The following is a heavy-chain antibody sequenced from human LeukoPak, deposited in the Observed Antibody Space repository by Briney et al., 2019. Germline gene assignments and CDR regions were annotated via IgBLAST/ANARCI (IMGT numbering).Heavy chain of an antibody. V-gene: IGHV3-9*01. Sequence: GGPLRLSCAASGFTFDDYAMHWVRQAPGKGLEWVSGISWNSGSIGYADSVKGRFTISRDNAKNSLYLQMNSLRAEDTALYYCAKGGTWFGELLYYFDYWGQGTLVTVSS. J-gene: IGHJ4*02. D-gene: IGHD3-10*01. CDR3: AKGGTWFGELLYYFDY. CDR1: GFTFDDYA. CDR2: ISWNSGSI.